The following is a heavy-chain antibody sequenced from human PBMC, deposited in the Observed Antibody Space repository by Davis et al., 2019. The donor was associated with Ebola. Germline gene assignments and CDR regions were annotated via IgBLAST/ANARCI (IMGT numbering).Heavy chain of an antibody. CDR1: GGSISGYQ. D-gene: IGHD1-26*01. J-gene: IGHJ4*02. CDR3: ARDHMGSLDN. CDR2: IFNSGTA. V-gene: IGHV4-59*01. Sequence: MPSETLSLTCTVSGGSISGYQWAWIRQPHGKGLDYVGHIFNSGTASYNSALKSRVTISLDKSSNQFSLKLNSVTAADTAIYFCARDHMGSLDNWGQGTLVTVSS.